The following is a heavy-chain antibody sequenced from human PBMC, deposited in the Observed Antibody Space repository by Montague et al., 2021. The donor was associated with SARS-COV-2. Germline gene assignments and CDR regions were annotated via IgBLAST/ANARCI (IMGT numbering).Heavy chain of an antibody. V-gene: IGHV4-39*01. CDR1: GGSISSSSYY. CDR3: ARHSKQWLVLGGGYYFDY. Sequence: SETLSLTCTVSGGSISSSSYYWGWIRQPPGKGLEWIGSIYYSGSTYYNPSLKSRVTISVDTSKNQFSLKLSSVTAADTAEYYCARHSKQWLVLGGGYYFDYWGQGTLVTVSS. D-gene: IGHD6-19*01. CDR2: IYYSGST. J-gene: IGHJ4*02.